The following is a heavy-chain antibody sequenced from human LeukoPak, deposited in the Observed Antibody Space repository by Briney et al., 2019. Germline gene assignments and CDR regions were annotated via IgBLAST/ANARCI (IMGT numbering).Heavy chain of an antibody. Sequence: GGSLRLSYAASGFTVSSNYMSWVRQAPGKGLEWVSVIYSGGSTYYADSVEGRFTISRDNSKNTLYLQMNSLRAEDTAVYYCARNNFIVGASLDYWGQGTLVTVSS. CDR3: ARNNFIVGASLDY. CDR2: IYSGGST. D-gene: IGHD1-26*01. J-gene: IGHJ4*02. V-gene: IGHV3-53*01. CDR1: GFTVSSNY.